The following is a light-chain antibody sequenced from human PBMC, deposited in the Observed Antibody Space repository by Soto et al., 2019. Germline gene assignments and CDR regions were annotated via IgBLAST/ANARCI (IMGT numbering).Light chain of an antibody. CDR3: SAWDDSLNAVV. Sequence: QSALTQPPSASGTPGQSVTISCSGSNSNIGSTSVNWYQQLPGTAPKLLIYRDNQRPSGVPDRFSGSKSGTAASLAISGLQSEDEADYFCSAWDDSLNAVVFGGGTKLTVL. CDR1: NSNIGSTS. V-gene: IGLV1-44*01. CDR2: RDN. J-gene: IGLJ2*01.